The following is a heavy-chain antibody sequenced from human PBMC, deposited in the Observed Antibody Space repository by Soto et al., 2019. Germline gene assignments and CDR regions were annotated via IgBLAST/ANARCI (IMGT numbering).Heavy chain of an antibody. J-gene: IGHJ6*02. Sequence: PSETLSLTCTVSGGSISTYYWSWIRQSPGKALEWVGYVYYSGYTTYNPSLKSRVTISVDTSKNQFSLKLSSVTAADTAVYYCARDTSSLWTSASSSSDYYYGMDVWGQGTTVTVSS. CDR3: ARDTSSLWTSASSSSDYYYGMDV. CDR2: VYYSGYT. CDR1: GGSISTYY. V-gene: IGHV4-59*01. D-gene: IGHD2-2*01.